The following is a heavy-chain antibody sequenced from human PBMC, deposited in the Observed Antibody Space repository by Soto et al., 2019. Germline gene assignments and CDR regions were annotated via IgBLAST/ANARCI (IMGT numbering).Heavy chain of an antibody. CDR3: ARLRDGYNLDY. J-gene: IGHJ4*02. Sequence: GESLKISCAASGFTFSSHAMHWVRQAPGKGLEYVSAITSNGGYTYYANYVEGRFTISRDNSKNTLYLQMGSLRAEDMAVYYCARLRDGYNLDYWGQGTLVTVSS. V-gene: IGHV3-64*01. CDR1: GFTFSSHA. CDR2: ITSNGGYT. D-gene: IGHD5-12*01.